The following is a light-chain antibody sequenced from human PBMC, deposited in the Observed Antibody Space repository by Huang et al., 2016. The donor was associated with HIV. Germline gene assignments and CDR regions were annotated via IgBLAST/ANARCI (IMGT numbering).Light chain of an antibody. Sequence: IVMTQTPATLPVSPGGRATLSCRASQSVGGNMAWYQQKPGQAPRLVIYGSTTRAAGVPARFRGSGSGTDFTLTIYNLQSEDFAVYYCQQYNNWHLTFGGGTTV. CDR3: QQYNNWHLT. J-gene: IGKJ4*01. CDR2: GST. CDR1: QSVGGN. V-gene: IGKV3-15*01.